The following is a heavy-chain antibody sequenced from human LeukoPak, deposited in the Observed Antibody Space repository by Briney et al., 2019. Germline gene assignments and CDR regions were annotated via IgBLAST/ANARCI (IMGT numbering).Heavy chain of an antibody. J-gene: IGHJ4*02. CDR1: GGTFSSYA. CDR2: IIPMVGIA. Sequence: ASVKVSCKASGGTFSSYAISWVRQAPGQGLEWMGGIIPMVGIANYAQKFQGRVTITADRSTNTAYMEVSSLKFEDRAVYYCARHSSRGHYYDFDSWGQGALVTVSA. V-gene: IGHV1-69*10. D-gene: IGHD3-22*01. CDR3: ARHSSRGHYYDFDS.